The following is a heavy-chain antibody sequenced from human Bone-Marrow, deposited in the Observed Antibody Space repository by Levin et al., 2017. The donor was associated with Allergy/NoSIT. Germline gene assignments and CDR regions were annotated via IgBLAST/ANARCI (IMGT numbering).Heavy chain of an antibody. CDR1: GFSFSSYE. CDR2: IGGDNYTK. V-gene: IGHV3-48*03. CDR3: AREGSWSSTWLGNYYFDY. D-gene: IGHD6-13*01. Sequence: LSLTCAASGFSFSSYEMNWVRQAPGKGLEWVSYIGGDNYTKYYADSVKGRFTISRDNVKKSLYLQMNSLRGEDTAVYYCAREGSWSSTWLGNYYFDYWGQGTLVTVSS. J-gene: IGHJ4*02.